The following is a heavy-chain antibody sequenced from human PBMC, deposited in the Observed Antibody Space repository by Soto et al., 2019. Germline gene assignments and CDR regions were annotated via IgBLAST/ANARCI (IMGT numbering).Heavy chain of an antibody. J-gene: IGHJ4*02. Sequence: QLQLQESGSGLVKPSQTLSLTCAVSGGSISSGGYSWSWIRQPPGKGLEWIGYIYHSGSTYYNPSLQSRVTISVDRSKTQFSLKLSSVTAADTAVYYCARYSSSWLFDYWGQGTLVTVSS. CDR3: ARYSSSWLFDY. D-gene: IGHD6-13*01. V-gene: IGHV4-30-2*01. CDR2: IYHSGST. CDR1: GGSISSGGYS.